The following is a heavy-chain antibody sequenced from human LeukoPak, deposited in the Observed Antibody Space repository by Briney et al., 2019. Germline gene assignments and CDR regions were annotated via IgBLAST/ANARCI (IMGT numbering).Heavy chain of an antibody. CDR1: GYSISSGYY. V-gene: IGHV4-38-2*01. J-gene: IGHJ3*02. D-gene: IGHD2-2*01. CDR3: AREYCSSTSCYQPDAFDI. Sequence: SETLSLTCAVSGYSISSGYYWGWLRQPPGKGLEWIGSIYHSGSTYYNPSLKSRVTISVDTSKNQFSLKLSSVTAADTAVYYCAREYCSSTSCYQPDAFDIWGQGTMVTVSS. CDR2: IYHSGST.